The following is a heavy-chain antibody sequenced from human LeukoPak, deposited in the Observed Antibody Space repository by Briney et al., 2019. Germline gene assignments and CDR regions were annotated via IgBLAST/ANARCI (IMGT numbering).Heavy chain of an antibody. CDR1: GGSISSGGYS. CDR3: ARAHPCGGDCYSYQSNYWYFDL. D-gene: IGHD2-21*02. CDR2: IYHSGST. J-gene: IGHJ2*01. V-gene: IGHV4-30-2*01. Sequence: SQTLSLTCAVSGGSISSGGYSWSWIRQPPGKGLEWIGYIYHSGSTYYNPSLKSRVTISVDRSKNQFSLKLSSVTAADTAVYCCARAHPCGGDCYSYQSNYWYFDLWGRGTLVTVSS.